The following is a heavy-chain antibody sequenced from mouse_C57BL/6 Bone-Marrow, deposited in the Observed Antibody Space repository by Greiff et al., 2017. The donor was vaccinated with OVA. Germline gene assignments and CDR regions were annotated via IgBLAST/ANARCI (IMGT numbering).Heavy chain of an antibody. CDR1: GYSITSGYD. D-gene: IGHD1-1*01. V-gene: IGHV3-1*01. Sequence: EVKLQESGPGMVKPSQSLSLTCTVTGYSITSGYDWHWIRHFPGNKLEWMGYISYSGSTNYNPSLKSRISITHDTSKNHFFLKLNSVTTEDTATYYCARDWYYYGSYWYFDVWGTGTTVTVSS. CDR2: ISYSGST. CDR3: ARDWYYYGSYWYFDV. J-gene: IGHJ1*03.